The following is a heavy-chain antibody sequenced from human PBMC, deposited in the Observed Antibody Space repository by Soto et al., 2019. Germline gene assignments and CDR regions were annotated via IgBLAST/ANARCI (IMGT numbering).Heavy chain of an antibody. Sequence: QVQLVQSGTEVKKPGASVKVSCKASGYTFGKYGISWVRQSPGQGLEWVGWISVYHGNTVHAQKFRGRVKITTDTATSTAYMELWTLKSDATAIYYCAKDCSGASCGFDIWGQGTLLTVSS. V-gene: IGHV1-18*01. D-gene: IGHD2-15*01. CDR3: AKDCSGASCGFDI. J-gene: IGHJ4*02. CDR1: GYTFGKYG. CDR2: ISVYHGNT.